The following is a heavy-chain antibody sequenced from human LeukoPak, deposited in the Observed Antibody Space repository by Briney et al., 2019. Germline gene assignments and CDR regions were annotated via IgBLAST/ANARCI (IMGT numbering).Heavy chain of an antibody. V-gene: IGHV1-46*01. D-gene: IGHD3-10*01. CDR3: ARIPVRGFYFDY. Sequence: GASVKVSCKASGYTFTGYYMHWVRQAPGQGLEWMGIINPSGGSTSYAQKFQGRVTMTRDMSTSTVYMELSSLRSEDTAVYYCARIPVRGFYFDYRGQGTLVTVSS. CDR1: GYTFTGYY. J-gene: IGHJ4*02. CDR2: INPSGGST.